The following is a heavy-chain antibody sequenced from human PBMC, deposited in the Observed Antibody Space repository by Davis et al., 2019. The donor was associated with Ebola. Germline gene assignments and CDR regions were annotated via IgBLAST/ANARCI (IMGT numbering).Heavy chain of an antibody. CDR3: ASPRFDY. CDR1: GFTFSTYS. J-gene: IGHJ4*02. V-gene: IGHV3-48*01. CDR2: ISGSSSTI. Sequence: GESLKISCAASGFTFSTYSMNWVRQAPGEGLEWVSYISGSSSTIYYADSVKGRFTISRDNSKNTLYLQMNSLRAEDTAVYYCASPRFDYWGQGTLVTVSS.